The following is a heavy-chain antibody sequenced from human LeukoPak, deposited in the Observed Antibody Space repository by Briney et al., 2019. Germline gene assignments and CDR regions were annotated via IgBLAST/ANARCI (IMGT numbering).Heavy chain of an antibody. CDR2: IYYSGST. J-gene: IGHJ4*02. Sequence: SETLSLTCSVSGGSISSYYWSWIRQPPGKGLEWIGYIYYSGSTNYNPSLKSRVTISVDTSKNQFSLKLSSVTAADTAVYYCARGASWLLGYFDYWGQGTLVTVSS. D-gene: IGHD5-12*01. CDR1: GGSISSYY. V-gene: IGHV4-59*01. CDR3: ARGASWLLGYFDY.